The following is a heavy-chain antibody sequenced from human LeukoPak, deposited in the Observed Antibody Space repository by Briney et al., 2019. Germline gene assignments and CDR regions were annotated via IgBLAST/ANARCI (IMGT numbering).Heavy chain of an antibody. CDR3: ATRTQADTHNWFDP. D-gene: IGHD6-13*01. V-gene: IGHV1-24*01. CDR1: GYTLTELS. Sequence: GASVKLSCKFPGYTLTELSMHWVRQAPGKRLEWMGGFDPEDGETIYAQKFQGRVTMTEDTSTDTAYIELSSLRSEDTAVYYCATRTQADTHNWFDPWGQGTLVTVSS. CDR2: FDPEDGET. J-gene: IGHJ5*02.